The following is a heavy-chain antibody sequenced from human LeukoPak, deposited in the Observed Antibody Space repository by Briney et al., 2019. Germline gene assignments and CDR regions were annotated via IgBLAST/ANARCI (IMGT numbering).Heavy chain of an antibody. CDR3: ARSSFRGAIAADGVDS. Sequence: GESLKISCNASGYSFTTHWIGWVRQTPGKGLEWMGIIFPGDSDALYTPSFQGHVTFSVDKSINAAYLQWSSLKASDTAIYSCARSSFRGAIAADGVDSWGQGTLVTVSS. D-gene: IGHD6-13*01. CDR1: GYSFTTHW. J-gene: IGHJ4*02. CDR2: IFPGDSDA. V-gene: IGHV5-51*01.